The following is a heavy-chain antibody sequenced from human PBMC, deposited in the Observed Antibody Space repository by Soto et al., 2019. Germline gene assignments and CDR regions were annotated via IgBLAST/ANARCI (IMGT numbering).Heavy chain of an antibody. V-gene: IGHV1-8*01. Sequence: ASVKVSCKASGYTFTTYDIYWVRQATGQGLEWMGWMNPNSGKTGYAQKIQGRVTMPRNTSISTAYMALSSLTSDDTAVYYCARRTTAWSAADYWGQGTLVTVSS. D-gene: IGHD2-21*02. J-gene: IGHJ4*02. CDR3: ARRTTAWSAADY. CDR1: GYTFTTYD. CDR2: MNPNSGKT.